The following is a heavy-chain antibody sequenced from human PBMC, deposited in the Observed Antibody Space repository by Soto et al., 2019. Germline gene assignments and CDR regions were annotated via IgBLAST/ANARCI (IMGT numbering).Heavy chain of an antibody. CDR1: GGSISSYY. D-gene: IGHD1-1*01. CDR2: IYYSGST. V-gene: IGHV4-59*01. J-gene: IGHJ6*02. CDR3: ARLELDIYGMDV. Sequence: SSETLSLTCTVSGGSISSYYWSWIRQPPGKGLEWIGYIYYSGSTNYNPSLKSRVTISVDTSKNQFSLKLSSVTAADTAVYYCARLELDIYGMDVWGQGTTVTVSS.